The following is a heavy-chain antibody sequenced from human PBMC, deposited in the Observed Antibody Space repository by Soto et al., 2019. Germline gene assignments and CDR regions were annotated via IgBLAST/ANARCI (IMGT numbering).Heavy chain of an antibody. J-gene: IGHJ4*02. Sequence: GGSLRLSCAASGFTFSSYAMSWVRQAPGKGLEWVSAISGSGGSTYYADSVKGRFTISRDNSKNTLYLQMKSLRAEDTAVYYCASTLRKPARDNLEYWGQGALVTVSS. CDR3: ASTLRKPARDNLEY. CDR2: ISGSGGST. V-gene: IGHV3-23*01. D-gene: IGHD1-1*01. CDR1: GFTFSSYA.